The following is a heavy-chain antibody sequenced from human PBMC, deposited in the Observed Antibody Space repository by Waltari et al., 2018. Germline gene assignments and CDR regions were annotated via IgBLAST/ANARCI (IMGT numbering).Heavy chain of an antibody. Sequence: EVQLVESGGGLIQPGGSLRLSCAASGFTVSSNYMSWVRPAPGKGLEGVSVIYSGGSTYYADSGKGRFTISRDNSKNTLYLQMNSLRAEDTAVYYCARSRVDRFLEFAYFDYWGQGTLVTVSS. CDR1: GFTVSSNY. J-gene: IGHJ4*02. V-gene: IGHV3-53*01. D-gene: IGHD3-3*01. CDR3: ARSRVDRFLEFAYFDY. CDR2: IYSGGST.